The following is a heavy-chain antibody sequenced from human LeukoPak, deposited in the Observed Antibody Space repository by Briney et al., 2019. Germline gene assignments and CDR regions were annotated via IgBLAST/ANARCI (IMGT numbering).Heavy chain of an antibody. V-gene: IGHV3-66*04. CDR1: GFTVSSNY. J-gene: IGHJ4*02. Sequence: PGGSLRLSCAASGFTVSSNYMSWVRQAPGKGLEWVSVIYSGGSTYYADSVKGRFTISRDNSKNTLYLQMNSLRTEDTAVYYCAKRIAVAGPFDYWGQGTLVTVSS. D-gene: IGHD6-19*01. CDR3: AKRIAVAGPFDY. CDR2: IYSGGST.